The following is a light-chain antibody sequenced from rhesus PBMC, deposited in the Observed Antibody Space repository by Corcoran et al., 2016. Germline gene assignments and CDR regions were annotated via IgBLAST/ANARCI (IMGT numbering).Light chain of an antibody. CDR2: GAS. CDR1: QSVGSN. Sequence: EIVLTQSPATLSLSPGERATLSCRASQSVGSNFVWYQQKPAQAPRLLIYGASNRATGIPDRFSGNGSGTDFTLTISSLEPEDFAVYFCQQSNDWRTFGQGTKVEIK. CDR3: QQSNDWRT. V-gene: IGKV3-42*03. J-gene: IGKJ1*01.